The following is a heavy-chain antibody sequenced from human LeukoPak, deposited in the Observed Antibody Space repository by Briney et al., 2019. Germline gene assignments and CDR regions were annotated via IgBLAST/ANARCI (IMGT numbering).Heavy chain of an antibody. Sequence: PGGSLRLSCAASGFTFRSYGMHWVRQAPGKGLEWVAVITYDGSNKYYADAVKGRFTISRDTSKNTLYLQMNSLRSDDTAVYYCARVKARSGSYSLDYWGQGTLVTVSS. D-gene: IGHD1-26*01. V-gene: IGHV3-30*03. CDR3: ARVKARSGSYSLDY. CDR1: GFTFRSYG. CDR2: ITYDGSNK. J-gene: IGHJ4*02.